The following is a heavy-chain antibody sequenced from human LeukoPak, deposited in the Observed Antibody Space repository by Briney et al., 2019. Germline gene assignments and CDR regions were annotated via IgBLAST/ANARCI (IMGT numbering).Heavy chain of an antibody. CDR3: ARDLEMRGSSWTNWFDP. CDR2: IWYDGSNK. Sequence: PGGSLRLSCAASGFTFSSYGMHWVRQAPGKGLEWVAVIWYDGSNKYYADSVKGRFTISRDNSKNTLYLQMNSLRAEDTAVYYCARDLEMRGSSWTNWFDPWGQGTLVTVSS. CDR1: GFTFSSYG. V-gene: IGHV3-33*01. J-gene: IGHJ5*02. D-gene: IGHD6-13*01.